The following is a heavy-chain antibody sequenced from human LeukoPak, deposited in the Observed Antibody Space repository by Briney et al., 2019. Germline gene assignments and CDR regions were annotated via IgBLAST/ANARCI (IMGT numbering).Heavy chain of an antibody. CDR1: GFTFSNNW. CDR3: AMIKEG. J-gene: IGHJ4*02. CDR2: INSDGRTT. D-gene: IGHD3-22*01. V-gene: IGHV3-74*01. Sequence: PGGSLRLSCAASGFTFSNNWMHWVRQAPGKGLVWVSRINSDGRTTTYADSVKGRFTISRDNAKNTLYLQMNSLRVEDTAVYYCAMIKEGWGQGTLVTVSS.